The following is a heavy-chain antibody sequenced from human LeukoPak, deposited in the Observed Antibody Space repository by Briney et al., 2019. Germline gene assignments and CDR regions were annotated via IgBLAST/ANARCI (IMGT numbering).Heavy chain of an antibody. CDR1: GFTFSSYY. V-gene: IGHV3-48*04. CDR3: ARETTSMVRGVGIDY. CDR2: ISSSSSTI. J-gene: IGHJ4*02. D-gene: IGHD3-10*01. Sequence: GGSLRLSCAASGFTFSSYYMNWVRQAPGKGLEWVSYISSSSSTIYYADSVKGRFTISRDNAKNSLYLQMNSLRAEDTAVYYCARETTSMVRGVGIDYWGQGTLVTVSS.